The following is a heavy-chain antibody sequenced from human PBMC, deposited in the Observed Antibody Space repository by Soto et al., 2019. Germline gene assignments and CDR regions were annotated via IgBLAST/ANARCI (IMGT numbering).Heavy chain of an antibody. Sequence: QVQLVQSGAEVKKPGSSVKVSCKASGGTFSSYAISWVRQAPGQGLEWMGGIIPIFGTANYAQKFQGRVTITADQSTSTAYMELSSLRSEDTAVYYCARVGDYYDSSGYSGNFDYWGQGTLVTVSS. V-gene: IGHV1-69*01. CDR1: GGTFSSYA. D-gene: IGHD3-22*01. J-gene: IGHJ4*02. CDR3: ARVGDYYDSSGYSGNFDY. CDR2: IIPIFGTA.